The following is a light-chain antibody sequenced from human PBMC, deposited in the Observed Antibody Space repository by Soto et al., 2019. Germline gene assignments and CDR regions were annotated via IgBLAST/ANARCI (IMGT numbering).Light chain of an antibody. V-gene: IGLV3-27*01. CDR1: VLAKKF. Sequence: SYELTQPSSVSVSPGQTAKITCSGDVLAKKFARWFQQKPGQAPVLILYKDSERPSGIPERFSGSTSGTTVTLTISGAQVEDEADYYCFSVADNSRVFGGGTKVTVL. J-gene: IGLJ2*01. CDR3: FSVADNSRV. CDR2: KDS.